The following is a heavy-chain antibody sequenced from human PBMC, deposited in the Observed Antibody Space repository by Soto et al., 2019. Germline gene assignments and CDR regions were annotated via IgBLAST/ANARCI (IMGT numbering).Heavy chain of an antibody. CDR3: YICDEGQYLTRGDVFDF. Sequence: QVQLVESGGDVVQPGRSLRLSCAVSGFTFSNYGMHWVRQAPGKGLEWVAFISNDVNNKDYEESVKGRFTISRDNSKNTLYLLMNNLRTEDRAVYFCYICDEGQYLTRGDVFDFWGRGTTVTVSS. CDR1: GFTFSNYG. CDR2: ISNDVNNK. D-gene: IGHD2-21*01. J-gene: IGHJ3*01. V-gene: IGHV3-30*03.